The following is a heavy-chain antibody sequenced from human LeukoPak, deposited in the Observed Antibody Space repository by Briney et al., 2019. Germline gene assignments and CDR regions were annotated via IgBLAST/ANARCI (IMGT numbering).Heavy chain of an antibody. V-gene: IGHV4-34*01. J-gene: IGHJ4*02. Sequence: SETLSLTCAVYGGSFSGYYWSWVRQPPGKGLEWIGEINHSGSTYYNPSLKSRVTISVDTSKNQFSLKLSSVTAADTAVYYCARGNWNDVVGYYFDYWGQGTLVTVSS. D-gene: IGHD1-1*01. CDR2: INHSGST. CDR3: ARGNWNDVVGYYFDY. CDR1: GGSFSGYY.